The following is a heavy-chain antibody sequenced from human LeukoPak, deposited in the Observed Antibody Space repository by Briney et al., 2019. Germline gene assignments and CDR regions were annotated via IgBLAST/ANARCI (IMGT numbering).Heavy chain of an antibody. CDR2: IRYDGSNK. CDR1: GFTFSSYG. CDR3: AKDGGRYCSGGSCLYYFDY. J-gene: IGHJ4*02. V-gene: IGHV3-30*02. D-gene: IGHD2-15*01. Sequence: PGGSLRLSRAASGFTFSSYGMHWVRQAPGKGLEGVAFIRYDGSNKYYADSVKGRLTISRDNSKNTLYLQMNSLRAEDTAVYYCAKDGGRYCSGGSCLYYFDYWGQGTLVTVSS.